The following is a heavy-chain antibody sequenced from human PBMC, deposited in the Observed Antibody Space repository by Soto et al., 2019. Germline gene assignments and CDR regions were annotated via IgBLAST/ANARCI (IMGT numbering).Heavy chain of an antibody. CDR1: GYTFTSYH. V-gene: IGHV1-46*01. Sequence: GGSVKVSCKASGYTFTSYHLHWVRQAPGHGLEWMGLINPSGGYTNYAQKFQGRVTMTRDTSTSTVYMELSSLRSEDTAVYYCARGCGRGNCYYGMDVWGQGTTVTVSS. CDR3: ARGCGRGNCYYGMDV. CDR2: INPSGGYT. D-gene: IGHD1-26*01. J-gene: IGHJ6*02.